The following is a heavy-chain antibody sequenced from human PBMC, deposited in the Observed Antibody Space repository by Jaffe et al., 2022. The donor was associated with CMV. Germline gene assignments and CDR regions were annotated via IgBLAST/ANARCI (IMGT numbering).Heavy chain of an antibody. V-gene: IGHV4-59*01. D-gene: IGHD3-3*01. Sequence: QVQLQESGPGLVKSSGTLSLTCSVSGGSIKNYFWAWIRQPPGKGLEWVGSIYYTGSTNYNPSLKSRVTISVDMSKNQFSLKLSSVTAADTAVYYCARVGDFWSAFDGWFDPWGQGNLVTVSS. CDR1: GGSIKNYF. CDR2: IYYTGST. J-gene: IGHJ5*02. CDR3: ARVGDFWSAFDGWFDP.